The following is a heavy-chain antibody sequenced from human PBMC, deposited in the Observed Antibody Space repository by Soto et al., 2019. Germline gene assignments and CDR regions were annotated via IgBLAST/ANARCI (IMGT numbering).Heavy chain of an antibody. CDR2: IYGGGTT. Sequence: EVLLVESGGGWIQPGGSLRLSCASSGFAVSSKYMTWVRQAPGKGLEWVSVIYGGGTTYYADSVKGRFTISRDTSKNTLYLQMNSLRAEDTAVYYCVQTTGWPGFDFWGQGNLVTVSS. CDR3: VQTTGWPGFDF. D-gene: IGHD6-19*01. J-gene: IGHJ4*02. CDR1: GFAVSSKY. V-gene: IGHV3-53*01.